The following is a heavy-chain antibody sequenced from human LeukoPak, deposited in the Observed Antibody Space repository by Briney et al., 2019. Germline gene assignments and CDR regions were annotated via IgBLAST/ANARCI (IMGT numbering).Heavy chain of an antibody. Sequence: GGSLRLSCAASGFTFSSYGMHWVRQAPGKGLEWVALIWYDGSNKYYTDSVKGRLTISRDNSKNTLYLQMNSLRAEDTAVYYCASYYSSSSGAGLDYWGQGTLVTVSS. CDR3: ASYYSSSSGAGLDY. J-gene: IGHJ4*02. CDR1: GFTFSSYG. V-gene: IGHV3-33*08. D-gene: IGHD6-6*01. CDR2: IWYDGSNK.